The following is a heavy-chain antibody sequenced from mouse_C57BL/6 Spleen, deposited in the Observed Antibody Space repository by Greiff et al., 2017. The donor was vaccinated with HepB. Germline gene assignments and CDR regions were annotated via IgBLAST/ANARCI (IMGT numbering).Heavy chain of an antibody. CDR2: ISDGGSYT. Sequence: DVMLVESGGGLVKPGGSLKLSCAASGFTFSSYAMSWVRQTPEKRLEWVATISDGGSYTYYPDNVKGRFTISRDNAKNNLYLQMSHLKSEDTAMYYCARDPDDYDEEDWYFDVWGTGTTVTVSS. J-gene: IGHJ1*03. V-gene: IGHV5-4*01. CDR1: GFTFSSYA. D-gene: IGHD2-4*01. CDR3: ARDPDDYDEEDWYFDV.